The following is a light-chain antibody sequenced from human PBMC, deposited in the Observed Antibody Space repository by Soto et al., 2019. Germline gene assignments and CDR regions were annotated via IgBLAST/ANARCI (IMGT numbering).Light chain of an antibody. J-gene: IGKJ2*01. CDR2: AAS. V-gene: IGKV1-39*01. Sequence: DIQMTQSPSSLSASVGDRVTITCRASQSICSYLNWYQQKPGKAPKLLIYAASSLQSGVPSRFSGSGSGTDFTLTISSLRPEDFATYCCQRSYSTPYTFGQGTKLEIK. CDR1: QSICSY. CDR3: QRSYSTPYT.